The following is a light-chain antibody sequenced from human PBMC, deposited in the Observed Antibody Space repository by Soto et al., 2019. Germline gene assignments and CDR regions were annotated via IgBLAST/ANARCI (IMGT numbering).Light chain of an antibody. CDR2: GAS. J-gene: IGKJ1*01. CDR3: QQYGSSGT. V-gene: IGKV3-20*01. Sequence: ILMTQPPATLPVSPGERDTLSCRASQSVSSSYLAWYQQKPGQAPRLLIYGASSRATGIPDRFSGSGSGTDFTLTISRLEPEDFAVYYCQQYGSSGTFGQGTKVDIK. CDR1: QSVSSSY.